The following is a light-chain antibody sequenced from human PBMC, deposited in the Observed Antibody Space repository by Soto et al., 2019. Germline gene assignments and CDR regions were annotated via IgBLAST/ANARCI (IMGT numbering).Light chain of an antibody. J-gene: IGKJ2*01. Sequence: DIQMTQSPSTLSASVGDRVTIACRASQSISSYLAWYQQKPGKAPKILMYAASNLQSGVPSRFSGGGSGTDFNLTISSLQPGDSATYYCQQSYSTRYTFGQGTKLEIK. CDR3: QQSYSTRYT. CDR1: QSISSY. V-gene: IGKV1-39*01. CDR2: AAS.